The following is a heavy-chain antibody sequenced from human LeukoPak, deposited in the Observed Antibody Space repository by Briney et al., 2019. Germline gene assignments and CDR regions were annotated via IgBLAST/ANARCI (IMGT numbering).Heavy chain of an antibody. CDR1: GGSISTYY. V-gene: IGHV4-59*01. D-gene: IGHD7-27*01. CDR2: IYHSGST. CDR3: AREGKWGWFDP. Sequence: SETLSLTCTVSGGSISTYYWNWIRQPPGKGLEWIGYIYHSGSTNYNPSLKSRVTTSVDTSKNQFSLKLSSVTAADTAVYYCAREGKWGWFDPWGQGTLVTVSS. J-gene: IGHJ5*02.